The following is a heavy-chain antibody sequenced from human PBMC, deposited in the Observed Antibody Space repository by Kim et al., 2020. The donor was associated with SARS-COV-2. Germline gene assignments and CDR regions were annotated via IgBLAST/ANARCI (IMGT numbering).Heavy chain of an antibody. CDR2: IYSGGSST. V-gene: IGHV3-23*03. J-gene: IGHJ3*02. Sequence: GGSLRLSCAASGFTFSSYSMSWVRQAPGKGLEWVSVIYSGGSSTYYADSVKGRFTISRDNSKNTLYLQMNSLRAEDTAVYYCAYGSGSSDALDIWGQGT. CDR3: AYGSGSSDALDI. D-gene: IGHD3-10*01. CDR1: GFTFSSYS.